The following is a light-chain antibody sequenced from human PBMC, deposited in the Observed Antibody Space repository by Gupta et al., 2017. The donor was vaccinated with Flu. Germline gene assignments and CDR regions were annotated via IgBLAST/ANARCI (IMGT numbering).Light chain of an antibody. Sequence: QSMLTQPPSASGTPGQRVTISCSTSSSYIGSDTVNWYQHVPGPAPKLLIYNNSKRPSGVPDRFSGSKSGASASLAITGLQAEDEADYYCAAWDDTLNGPVFGGGTKLTVL. CDR3: AAWDDTLNGPV. CDR2: NNS. V-gene: IGLV1-44*01. CDR1: SSYIGSDT. J-gene: IGLJ3*02.